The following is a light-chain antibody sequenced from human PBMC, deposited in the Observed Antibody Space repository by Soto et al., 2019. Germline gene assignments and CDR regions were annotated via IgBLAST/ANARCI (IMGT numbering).Light chain of an antibody. CDR1: QSVLYSSNNKNY. V-gene: IGKV4-1*01. CDR2: WAS. CDR3: QQYYSTPQT. J-gene: IGKJ2*01. Sequence: DIVMTQSPDSLAVSLGERATINCKSSQSVLYSSNNKNYLAWYQQKPGQPPKLLIYWASTREAGFPDRFSGSGSGTDFTLTISSLQAEEVAVYYCQQYYSTPQTFGQGTKLEIK.